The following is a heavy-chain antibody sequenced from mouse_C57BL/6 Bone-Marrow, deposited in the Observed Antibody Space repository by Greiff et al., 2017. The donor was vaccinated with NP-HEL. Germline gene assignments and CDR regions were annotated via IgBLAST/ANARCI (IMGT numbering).Heavy chain of an antibody. CDR3: AREKVYYYGSSYEDYAMDY. Sequence: DVHLVESGGGLVKPGGSLKLSCAASGFTFSSYAMSWVRQTPEKRLEWVATISDGGSYTYYPDNVKGRFTISRDNAKNNLYLQMSHLKSEDTAMYYCAREKVYYYGSSYEDYAMDYWGQGTSVTVSS. D-gene: IGHD1-1*01. J-gene: IGHJ4*01. V-gene: IGHV5-4*01. CDR1: GFTFSSYA. CDR2: ISDGGSYT.